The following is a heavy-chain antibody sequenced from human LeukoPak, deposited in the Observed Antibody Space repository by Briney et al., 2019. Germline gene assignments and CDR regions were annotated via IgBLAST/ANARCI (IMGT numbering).Heavy chain of an antibody. CDR2: IYYSGST. CDR3: ARSPLYFEFDY. J-gene: IGHJ4*02. V-gene: IGHV4-59*08. Sequence: SETLSLTCDVYGGSFSGYRWSWIRQPPGKGLEWIGHIYYSGSTNYNPSLKSRVTISVDTSKNQFSLKLTSVTAADTAVYYCARSPLYFEFDYWGQGTLVTVSS. CDR1: GGSFSGYR. D-gene: IGHD3-9*01.